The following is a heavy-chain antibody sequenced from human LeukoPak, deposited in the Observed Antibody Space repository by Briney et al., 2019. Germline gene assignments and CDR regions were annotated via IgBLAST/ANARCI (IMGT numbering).Heavy chain of an antibody. D-gene: IGHD1-26*01. CDR2: IKQDGSEK. Sequence: GGSLRLSCAASGFTFSSYSMNWVRQAPGKGLEWVAYIKQDGSEKYYVDSVKGRFTISRDNAKNSLYLQMNSLGAEDTAVYYCASGRPFDYWGQGTLVTVSS. J-gene: IGHJ4*02. CDR1: GFTFSSYS. CDR3: ASGRPFDY. V-gene: IGHV3-7*01.